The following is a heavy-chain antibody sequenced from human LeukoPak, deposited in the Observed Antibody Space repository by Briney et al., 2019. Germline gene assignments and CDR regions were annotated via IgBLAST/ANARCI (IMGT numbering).Heavy chain of an antibody. CDR3: ARDSSGWYYFDY. CDR1: GFTFSNYE. CDR2: ISRSSGSSI. J-gene: IGHJ4*02. D-gene: IGHD6-19*01. V-gene: IGHV3-48*03. Sequence: GGSLRLSCAASGFTFSNYEMYWVRQAPGKGLEWVSYISRSSGSSIYYADSVKGRFTISRDNAKNSLYLQMNSLRAEDTAVYYCARDSSGWYYFDYWGRGILVTVSS.